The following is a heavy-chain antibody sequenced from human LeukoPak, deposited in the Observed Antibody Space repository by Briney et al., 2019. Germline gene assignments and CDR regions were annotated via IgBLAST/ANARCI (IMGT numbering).Heavy chain of an antibody. CDR3: AGDSVAGTDFYYFDY. CDR1: GFTVSNNY. CDR2: IYSGGST. Sequence: PGGSLRLSCAASGFTVSNNYMSWVRQAPGKGLEWVSVIYSGGSTYYADSVKGRFTISRDNSKNTLYLQMNSLRAEDTAVYYCAGDSVAGTDFYYFDYWGQGTLVTVSS. J-gene: IGHJ4*02. V-gene: IGHV3-53*01. D-gene: IGHD6-19*01.